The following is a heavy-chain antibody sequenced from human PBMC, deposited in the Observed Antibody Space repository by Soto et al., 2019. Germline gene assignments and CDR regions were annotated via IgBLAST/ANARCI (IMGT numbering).Heavy chain of an antibody. V-gene: IGHV1-69*13. Sequence: ASVKVSCKASGGTFSSYAISWVRQAPGQGLEWMGGIIPIFGTANYAQKFQGRVTITADESTSTAYMELSSLRSEDTAVYYCARKVQVVYSGYDTPNHYYYYGMDVWGQGTTVTVSS. J-gene: IGHJ6*02. CDR3: ARKVQVVYSGYDTPNHYYYYGMDV. D-gene: IGHD5-12*01. CDR1: GGTFSSYA. CDR2: IIPIFGTA.